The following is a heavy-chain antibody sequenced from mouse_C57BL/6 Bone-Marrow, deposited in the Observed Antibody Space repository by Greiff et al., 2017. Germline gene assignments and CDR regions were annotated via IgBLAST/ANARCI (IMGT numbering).Heavy chain of an antibody. D-gene: IGHD2-2*01. Sequence: EVKLVESVAELVRPGASVKLSCTASGFNIKNTYMHWVKPRPEQGLEWIGRIDPANGNTKYAPKFQGKATRTADTSSNTAYLQLSSLTSEDTAIYYVASTMFTRRAMDYWGQGTSVTVSS. J-gene: IGHJ4*01. CDR1: GFNIKNTY. CDR2: IDPANGNT. V-gene: IGHV14-3*01. CDR3: ASTMFTRRAMDY.